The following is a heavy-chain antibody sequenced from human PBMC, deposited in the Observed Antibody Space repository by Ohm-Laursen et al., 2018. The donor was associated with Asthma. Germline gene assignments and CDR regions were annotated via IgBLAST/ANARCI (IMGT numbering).Heavy chain of an antibody. CDR1: GFTFSAYA. V-gene: IGHV3-23*01. CDR3: ARAGVTFWRNVNWFDP. CDR2: ISGSGGSGGST. Sequence: SLRLSCTASGFTFSAYAMNWVRQAPGKGLEWVSAISGSGGSGGSTYYAGSVKGRFAISRDNSKNTLYLQMNSLRAEDTAVYYCARAGVTFWRNVNWFDPWGQGTLVTVSS. J-gene: IGHJ5*02. D-gene: IGHD3-3*01.